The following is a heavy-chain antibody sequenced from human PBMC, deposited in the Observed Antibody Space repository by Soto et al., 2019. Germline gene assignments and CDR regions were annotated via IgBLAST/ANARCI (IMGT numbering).Heavy chain of an antibody. CDR2: ISGSGGST. Sequence: GGSPRLSCAASGFTFSSYGMSWVRQAPGKGLEWVSTISGSGGSTYYAGSVKGRFTISRDNSKNTLYLQMNGLRAEDTAVYYCAKGVYSTSSYFDYWGQGTLVTVSS. D-gene: IGHD6-6*01. V-gene: IGHV3-23*01. CDR1: GFTFSSYG. CDR3: AKGVYSTSSYFDY. J-gene: IGHJ4*02.